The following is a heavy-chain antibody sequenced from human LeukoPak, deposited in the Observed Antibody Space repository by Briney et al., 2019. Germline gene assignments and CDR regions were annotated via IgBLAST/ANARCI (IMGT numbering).Heavy chain of an antibody. CDR1: GYIFTTYA. D-gene: IGHD4-17*01. CDR2: INAGNGNT. V-gene: IGHV1-3*01. CDR3: ATTVTAGTYRYFQH. Sequence: ASVKVSCKASGYIFTTYAMHWVRQAPGQRLEWMGWINAGNGNTKYSQEFQGRVTITRDTSASTAYMELSSLRSEDTAVYYCATTVTAGTYRYFQHWGQGTLVTVSS. J-gene: IGHJ1*01.